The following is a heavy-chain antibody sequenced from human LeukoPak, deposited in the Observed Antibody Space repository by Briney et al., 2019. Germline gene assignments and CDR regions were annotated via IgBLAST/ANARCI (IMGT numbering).Heavy chain of an antibody. CDR1: GGSFSGYY. D-gene: IGHD6-6*01. CDR3: ARGQGSSKLNFDY. Sequence: SETLSLTCAVYGGSFSGYYWSWIRQPPGKGLEWIGEINHSGSTNYNPSLKSRVTISVDTSKNQFSLMLSSVTAADTAVYYCARGQGSSKLNFDYWGQGTLVTVSS. V-gene: IGHV4-34*01. J-gene: IGHJ4*02. CDR2: INHSGST.